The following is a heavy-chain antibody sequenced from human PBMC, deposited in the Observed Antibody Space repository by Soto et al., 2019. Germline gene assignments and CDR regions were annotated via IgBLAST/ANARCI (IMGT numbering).Heavy chain of an antibody. CDR3: ARGGIVVVPAAMRSWNY. J-gene: IGHJ4*02. CDR1: GGSFSGYY. D-gene: IGHD2-2*01. V-gene: IGHV4-34*01. Sequence: QVQLQQWGAGLLKPSETLSLTCAVYGGSFSGYYWSWIRQPPGKGLEWIGEINHSGSTNYNPSLKSRVTISVDTSQNQFSLKLSSVTAADTAVYYCARGGIVVVPAAMRSWNYWGQGTLVTVSS. CDR2: INHSGST.